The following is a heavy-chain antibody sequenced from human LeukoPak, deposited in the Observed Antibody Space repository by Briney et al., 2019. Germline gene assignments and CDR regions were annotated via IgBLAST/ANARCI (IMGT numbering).Heavy chain of an antibody. CDR2: IRVYNGDT. CDR3: ATGHCSSTNCRIDY. CDR1: GYTFTSYG. Sequence: GASVKVSCKASGYTFTSYGISWVRQAPGQGLEWMGWIRVYNGDTNYAQKLQGRVTMTTDTSTSTAYMELRSLRSDDTAVYYCATGHCSSTNCRIDYWGQGTLVSVSS. J-gene: IGHJ4*02. D-gene: IGHD2-2*01. V-gene: IGHV1-18*01.